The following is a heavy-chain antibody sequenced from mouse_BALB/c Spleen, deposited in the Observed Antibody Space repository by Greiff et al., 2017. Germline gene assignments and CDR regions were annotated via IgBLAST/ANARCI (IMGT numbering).Heavy chain of an antibody. J-gene: IGHJ3*01. Sequence: EVMLVESGGGLVKPGGSLKLSCAASGFTFSSYAMSWVRQTPEKRLEWVASISSGGSTYYPDSVKGRFTISRDNARNILYLQMSSLRSEDTAMYYCARKYGNYGFAYWGQGTLVTVSA. CDR1: GFTFSSYA. D-gene: IGHD2-1*01. CDR2: ISSGGST. V-gene: IGHV5-6-5*01. CDR3: ARKYGNYGFAY.